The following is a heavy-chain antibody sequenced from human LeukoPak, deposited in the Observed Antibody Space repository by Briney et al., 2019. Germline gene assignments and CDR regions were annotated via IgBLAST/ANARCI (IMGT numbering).Heavy chain of an antibody. CDR1: GFTFSSYE. CDR3: AKGYSYGTGYFDY. Sequence: GGSLRLSCAASGFTFSSYEMNWVRQAPGKGLEWVSYISSSGSTIYYADSVKGRFTISRDNAKNSLYLQMNSLRAEDMALYYCAKGYSYGTGYFDYWGQGTLVTVSS. D-gene: IGHD5-18*01. J-gene: IGHJ4*02. V-gene: IGHV3-48*03. CDR2: ISSSGSTI.